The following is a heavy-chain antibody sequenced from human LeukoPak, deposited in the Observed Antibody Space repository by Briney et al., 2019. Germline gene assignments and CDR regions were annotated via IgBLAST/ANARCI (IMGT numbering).Heavy chain of an antibody. V-gene: IGHV3-64D*09. D-gene: IGHD1-26*01. Sequence: GGSLRLSCSASGFTFSRYAMHWVRQAPGKGLEYVSGINDNGGRTHYGDSVKDRFSISRDNSKNTLHLQMSTLRAEDTALYYCVKDVGGSYAFDYWGQGILVTVAS. CDR2: INDNGGRT. CDR1: GFTFSRYA. CDR3: VKDVGGSYAFDY. J-gene: IGHJ4*02.